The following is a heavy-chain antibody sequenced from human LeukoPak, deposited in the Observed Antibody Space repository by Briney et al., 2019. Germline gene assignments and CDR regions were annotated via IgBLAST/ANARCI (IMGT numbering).Heavy chain of an antibody. CDR3: AREGTLIAAAGTPPYFDY. CDR2: IIPIFGTA. Sequence: ASVKVSCKASGGTFSSYAISWVRQAPGQGLEWMGGIIPIFGTANYAQKFQGRVTITADKSTSTAYMELSSLRSEDTAVYYCAREGTLIAAAGTPPYFDYWGQGTLVTVSS. J-gene: IGHJ4*02. CDR1: GGTFSSYA. D-gene: IGHD6-13*01. V-gene: IGHV1-69*06.